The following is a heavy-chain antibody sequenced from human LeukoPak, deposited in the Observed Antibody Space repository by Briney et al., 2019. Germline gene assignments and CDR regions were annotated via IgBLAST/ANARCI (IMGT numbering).Heavy chain of an antibody. CDR1: GYTFTAYY. D-gene: IGHD6-13*01. CDR3: ATDSSSWYGSDY. J-gene: IGHJ4*02. Sequence: ASVKVSCKTSGYTFTAYYMHWVRQAPGQGLEWMGWINPNSGNTGYAQKFQGRVTMTRNTSISTAYMELSSLRSEDTAVYYCATDSSSWYGSDYWGQGTLVTVSS. CDR2: INPNSGNT. V-gene: IGHV1-8*02.